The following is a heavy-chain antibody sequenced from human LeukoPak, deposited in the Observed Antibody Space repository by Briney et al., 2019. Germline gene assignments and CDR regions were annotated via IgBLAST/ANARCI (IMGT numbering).Heavy chain of an antibody. D-gene: IGHD6-19*01. CDR2: ISPAGGTT. CDR3: AIGPHKHLGPYSSAWDGGDY. J-gene: IGHJ4*02. V-gene: IGHV3-23*01. Sequence: GGSLRLFCAVSGFTFNSEAMGWVRQLPGGGLEWVSTISPAGGTTYYAESMKGRFTISRDNSKSTLYLQMDSLTPEDTAIYYCAIGPHKHLGPYSSAWDGGDYWGQGTLVTVSS. CDR1: GFTFNSEA.